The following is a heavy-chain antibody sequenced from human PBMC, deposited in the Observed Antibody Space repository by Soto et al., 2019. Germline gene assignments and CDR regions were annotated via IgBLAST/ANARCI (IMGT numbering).Heavy chain of an antibody. Sequence: SVKVSCKXSGGTFSSYAISWVRQAPGQGLEWMGGIIPIFGTANYAQKFQGRVTITADESTSTAYMELSSLRSEDTAVYYCARVRAAIAPSYYYYGMDVWGQGITVTVSS. CDR3: ARVRAAIAPSYYYYGMDV. V-gene: IGHV1-69*13. CDR1: GGTFSSYA. CDR2: IIPIFGTA. J-gene: IGHJ6*02. D-gene: IGHD2-2*02.